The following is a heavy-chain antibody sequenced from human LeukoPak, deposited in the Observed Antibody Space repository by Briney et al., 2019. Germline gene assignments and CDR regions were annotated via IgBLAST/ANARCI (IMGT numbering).Heavy chain of an antibody. J-gene: IGHJ4*02. CDR2: IYHSGST. CDR1: GGSISGSDYY. Sequence: PSETLSLTCIVSGGSISGSDYYWGWIRQPPGKGLEWIATIYHSGSTYYNPSLKSRVTISVDTFKNQFSLRLSSVTAADTAVYYCGRLSTIVRGVIILGGGFVDYWGQGTLVTVSS. D-gene: IGHD3-10*01. V-gene: IGHV4-39*01. CDR3: GRLSTIVRGVIILGGGFVDY.